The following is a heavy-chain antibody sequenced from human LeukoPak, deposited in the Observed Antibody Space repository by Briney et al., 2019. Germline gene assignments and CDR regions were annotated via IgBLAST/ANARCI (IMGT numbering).Heavy chain of an antibody. V-gene: IGHV3-33*01. Sequence: GGSLRLSCAASGFTFSSYGMHWVRQAPGKGLEWVAVIRYDGSNKYYADSVKGRFTISRDNSKNTLYLQMNSLRAEDTAVYYCARASIVVVALYGMDVWGQGTTVTVSS. CDR3: ARASIVVVALYGMDV. CDR2: IRYDGSNK. J-gene: IGHJ6*02. D-gene: IGHD2-2*01. CDR1: GFTFSSYG.